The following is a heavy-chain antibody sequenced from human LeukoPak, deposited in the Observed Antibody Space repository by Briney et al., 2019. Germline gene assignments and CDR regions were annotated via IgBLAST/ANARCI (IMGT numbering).Heavy chain of an antibody. Sequence: GGSLRLSCAASGFTFRSYTMNWVRQAPGKGLEWVSTIGGRGGSTYYADSVKGRFTISRDNSKNTLYLQMNSLRAEDTAVYYCARGPSGYHNTGGQGTLVTVSS. CDR2: IGGRGGST. V-gene: IGHV3-23*01. J-gene: IGHJ4*02. CDR1: GFTFRSYT. CDR3: ARGPSGYHNT. D-gene: IGHD5-12*01.